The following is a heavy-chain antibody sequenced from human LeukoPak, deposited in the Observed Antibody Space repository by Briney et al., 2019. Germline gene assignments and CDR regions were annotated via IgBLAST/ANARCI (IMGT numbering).Heavy chain of an antibody. CDR3: ARGGALRFLEWLEYYFDY. J-gene: IGHJ4*02. D-gene: IGHD3-3*01. V-gene: IGHV3-7*01. CDR2: IKPDGSEI. Sequence: GGSLRLSCEASGFSFSRYWMSWVRQAPVRGLEWVANIKPDGSEIYYVDSVKGRFTISRDNAKNSLYLQMNSLRAEDTAVYYCARGGALRFLEWLEYYFDYWGQGTLVTVSS. CDR1: GFSFSRYW.